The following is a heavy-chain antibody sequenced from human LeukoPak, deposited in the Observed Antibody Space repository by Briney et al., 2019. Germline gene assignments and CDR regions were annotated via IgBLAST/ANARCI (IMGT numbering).Heavy chain of an antibody. CDR2: ISGSGGST. CDR1: GFTFSSYA. V-gene: IGHV3-23*01. D-gene: IGHD2-15*01. J-gene: IGHJ4*02. Sequence: GGSLRLSCAASGFTFSSYAMSWVRQAPGKGLEWVSAISGSGGSTYYADSVKGRFTISRDNSKNTLYLQMNSLRAEDTAVYYCAKVPGAYCSGGSCYVDYWGQGPLVPVSS. CDR3: AKVPGAYCSGGSCYVDY.